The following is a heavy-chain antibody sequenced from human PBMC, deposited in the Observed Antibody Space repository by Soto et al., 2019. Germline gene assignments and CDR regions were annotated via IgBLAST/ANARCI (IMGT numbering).Heavy chain of an antibody. V-gene: IGHV3-7*01. J-gene: IGHJ4*02. CDR2: IKQDGSEK. CDR1: GFTFSSYW. Sequence: EVQLVESGGGLVQPGGSLRLSCAASGFTFSSYWMSWVRQAPGKGLEGVANIKQDGSEKYYVDSVKGRFTISRDNAKNSLYLQMNSLRAEDTAVYYCARVLVAGTPHWAYWGQGTLVTVSS. CDR3: ARVLVAGTPHWAY. D-gene: IGHD6-19*01.